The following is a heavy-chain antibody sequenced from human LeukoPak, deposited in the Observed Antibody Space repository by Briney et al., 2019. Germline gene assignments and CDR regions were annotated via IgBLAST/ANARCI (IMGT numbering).Heavy chain of an antibody. J-gene: IGHJ4*02. V-gene: IGHV3-23*01. Sequence: PGGSLRLSCAISGFIFNTNGMNWVRQSPGKGLEWLATIAGGDESTYYADSVKGRFAISRDNSKNTLYLQMNSLRAEDTAVYYCAKDRGAVAGTIDYWGQGTLVTVSS. CDR1: GFIFNTNG. CDR3: AKDRGAVAGTIDY. D-gene: IGHD6-19*01. CDR2: IAGGDEST.